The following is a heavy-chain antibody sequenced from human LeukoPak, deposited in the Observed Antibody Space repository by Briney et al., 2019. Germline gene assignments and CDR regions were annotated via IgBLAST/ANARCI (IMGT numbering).Heavy chain of an antibody. J-gene: IGHJ6*03. CDR1: GGSISSGGYS. Sequence: SETLSLTCVVSGGSISSGGYSWTWTRQPPGKGLEWIGHIYYSGSTYYNPSLKSRVTISVDTSKNQFSLKLSSMTAADTAVYFCARGSSSWMDYYMDVWGKGTTVTVSS. CDR2: IYYSGST. V-gene: IGHV4-30-4*07. D-gene: IGHD6-13*01. CDR3: ARGSSSWMDYYMDV.